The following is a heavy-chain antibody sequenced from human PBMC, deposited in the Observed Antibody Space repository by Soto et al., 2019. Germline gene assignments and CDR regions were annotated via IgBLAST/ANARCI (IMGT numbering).Heavy chain of an antibody. V-gene: IGHV3-9*01. Sequence: EMQLVESGGGSVQPGRSLRLSCAASGFTFDDYAMYWVRQGPGKGLEWVSGISWDSGMIGYADSVKGRFTISRDNAKNSLFLQMNSLGPEDTALYYCAKGRLWGGDCYYFYYYNAMDGWGQGTTVTVSS. CDR2: ISWDSGMI. CDR3: AKGRLWGGDCYYFYYYNAMDG. CDR1: GFTFDDYA. D-gene: IGHD2-21*01. J-gene: IGHJ6*02.